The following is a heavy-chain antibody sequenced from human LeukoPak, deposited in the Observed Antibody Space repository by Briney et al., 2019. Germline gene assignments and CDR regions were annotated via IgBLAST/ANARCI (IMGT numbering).Heavy chain of an antibody. CDR1: GFTFSSYA. CDR3: ARDSYGSGIDY. V-gene: IGHV3-23*01. J-gene: IGHJ4*02. CDR2: ISGSGGST. D-gene: IGHD3-10*01. Sequence: GGSLRLSCAASGFTFSSYAMSWVRQAPGKGLKWVSAISGSGGSTYYADSVKGRFTISRDNSKNTLYLQMNSLRAEDTAVYYCARDSYGSGIDYWGQGTLVTVSS.